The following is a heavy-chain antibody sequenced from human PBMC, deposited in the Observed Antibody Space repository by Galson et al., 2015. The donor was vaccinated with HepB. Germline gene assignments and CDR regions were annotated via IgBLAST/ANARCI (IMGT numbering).Heavy chain of an antibody. CDR2: IRSKAYGGTT. J-gene: IGHJ4*02. Sequence: SLRLSCAASGFTFGDYAMSWVRQAPGKGLEWVGFIRSKAYGGTTEYAASVKGRFTISRDDSKSIAYLQMNSLKTEDTAVYYCTRLAAAGTPTLFDYWGQGTLVTVSS. CDR1: GFTFGDYA. V-gene: IGHV3-49*04. CDR3: TRLAAAGTPTLFDY. D-gene: IGHD6-13*01.